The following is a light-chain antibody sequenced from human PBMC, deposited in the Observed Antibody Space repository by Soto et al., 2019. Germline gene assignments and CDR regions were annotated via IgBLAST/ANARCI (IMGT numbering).Light chain of an antibody. CDR3: CSFAGSDTPYL. CDR1: SSDIGNYDL. V-gene: IGLV2-23*01. CDR2: EGT. J-gene: IGLJ1*01. Sequence: QSALAQPASVSGSPGQSITISCTGTSSDIGNYDLVSWYQQVPGKAPKLIIYEGTKRPSGISDRFSGSKSGNSASLAVSGLQPEDEADYFCCSFAGSDTPYLFGSGTKVTVL.